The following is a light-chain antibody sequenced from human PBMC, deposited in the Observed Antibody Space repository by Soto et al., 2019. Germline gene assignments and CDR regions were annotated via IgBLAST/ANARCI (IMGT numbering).Light chain of an antibody. Sequence: QSALTQPASVSGSPGQSITISCTGTSSDVGTYNLVSWYQQHPGKAPKLMIYEASKRPSGVSNRFSGSKSGNTAALTISGLQADDEADYYCQSYESSSLSGFVFGSGTKLTVL. CDR2: EAS. J-gene: IGLJ1*01. CDR3: QSYESSSLSGFV. CDR1: SSDVGTYNL. V-gene: IGLV2-23*01.